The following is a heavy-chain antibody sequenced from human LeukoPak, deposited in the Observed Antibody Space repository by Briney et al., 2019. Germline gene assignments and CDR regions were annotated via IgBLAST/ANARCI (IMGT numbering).Heavy chain of an antibody. D-gene: IGHD3-3*01. CDR2: IYTSGST. J-gene: IGHJ4*02. CDR1: GGSISSYY. V-gene: IGHV4-4*07. CDR3: ARDIKTVGGYYYDY. Sequence: SETLSLTCTVSGGSISSYYWSWIRQPAGKGLEWIGRIYTSGSTNYNPSLKSRVTMSVDTSKNQFSLKLSSVTAADTAVYYCARDIKTVGGYYYDYWGQGTLVTVAS.